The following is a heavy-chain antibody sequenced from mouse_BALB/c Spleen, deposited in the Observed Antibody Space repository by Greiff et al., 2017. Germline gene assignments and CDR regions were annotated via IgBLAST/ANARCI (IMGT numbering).Heavy chain of an antibody. CDR1: GFSFTSYG. Sequence: QVQLQQSGPGLVQPSQSLSITCTASGFSFTSYGVHWVRQSPGKGLEWLGVIWSGGSTDYNAAFISRLSISTDNSKSQVFFKMNSLQANDTAIYYCARNERITTALDAMDYWGQGTSVTVSS. V-gene: IGHV2-2*02. D-gene: IGHD1-2*01. CDR2: IWSGGST. CDR3: ARNERITTALDAMDY. J-gene: IGHJ4*01.